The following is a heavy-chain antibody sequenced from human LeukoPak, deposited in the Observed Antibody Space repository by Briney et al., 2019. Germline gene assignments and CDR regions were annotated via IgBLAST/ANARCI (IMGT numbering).Heavy chain of an antibody. D-gene: IGHD3-22*01. V-gene: IGHV3-21*04. CDR1: GFTFSSYS. CDR2: ISSSSSYI. J-gene: IGHJ3*02. CDR3: AKDLNNKWLLDAFDI. Sequence: GGSLRLSCAASGFTFSSYSMNWVRQAPGKGLEWVSSISSSSSYIYYADSVKGRFTISRDNAKNSLYLQMNSLRAEDTAVYYCAKDLNNKWLLDAFDIWGQGTMVTVSS.